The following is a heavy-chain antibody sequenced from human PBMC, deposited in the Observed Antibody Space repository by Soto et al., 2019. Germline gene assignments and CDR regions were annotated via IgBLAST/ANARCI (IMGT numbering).Heavy chain of an antibody. J-gene: IGHJ4*02. CDR1: GYAFTTYG. Sequence: QVHLVQSGAEVKKPGASVKVSCQASGYAFTTYGITWVRQAPGQGLEWMGWISAPNGNTNYAQKLQGRATVTRDTSTSTAYMELRSLRSDDTAVYYCARGRYGDYWGQGALVTVSS. CDR3: ARGRYGDY. V-gene: IGHV1-18*01. D-gene: IGHD1-1*01. CDR2: ISAPNGNT.